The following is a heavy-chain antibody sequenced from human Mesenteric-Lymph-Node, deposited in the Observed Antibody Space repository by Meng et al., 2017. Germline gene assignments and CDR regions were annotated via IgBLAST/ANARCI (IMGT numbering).Heavy chain of an antibody. Sequence: GESLKISCAGSGFSFSNYWMNWVRQAPGKGLEWVSSISSSSSYIYYADSVKGRFTISRDNAKNSLYLQMNSLRAEDTAVYYCTRGGQWENGMDVWGQGTTVTVSS. V-gene: IGHV3-21*01. CDR3: TRGGQWENGMDV. CDR1: GFSFSNYW. D-gene: IGHD1-26*01. CDR2: ISSSSSYI. J-gene: IGHJ6*02.